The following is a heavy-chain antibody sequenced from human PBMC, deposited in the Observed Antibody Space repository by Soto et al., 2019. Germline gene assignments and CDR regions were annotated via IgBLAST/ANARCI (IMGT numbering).Heavy chain of an antibody. Sequence: GGSLRLSCAVSGFTFSNYAMSWVRQTPGKGLEWVSTVTGTSGGTYYADSVKGRFTISRDNSKNTLYLQMNSLRAEDTAVYYCVRVGSGSYLDVFDIWGQGTMVTVSS. D-gene: IGHD1-26*01. J-gene: IGHJ3*02. CDR2: VTGTSGGT. CDR1: GFTFSNYA. V-gene: IGHV3-23*01. CDR3: VRVGSGSYLDVFDI.